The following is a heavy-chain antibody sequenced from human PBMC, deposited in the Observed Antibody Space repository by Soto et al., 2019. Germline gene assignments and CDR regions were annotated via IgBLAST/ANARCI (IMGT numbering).Heavy chain of an antibody. CDR1: GDSVSSNRGA. V-gene: IGHV6-1*01. CDR2: TYYRSKWYN. Sequence: QVQLQQSGPGLVKPSQTLSLTCDISGDSVSSNRGAWTWIRQSPSRGLEWLGRTYYRSKWYNEYGLSVKSRITINADTCKNQFYLQLTSVTPEDAAVYYCARWDHDYGYLDVWGLGTTVTVSS. J-gene: IGHJ6*02. CDR3: ARWDHDYGYLDV. D-gene: IGHD4-17*01.